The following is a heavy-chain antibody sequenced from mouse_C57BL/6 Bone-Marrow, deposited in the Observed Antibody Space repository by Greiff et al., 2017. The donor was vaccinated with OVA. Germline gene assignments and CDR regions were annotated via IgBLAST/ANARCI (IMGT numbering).Heavy chain of an antibody. V-gene: IGHV1-82*01. CDR1: GYAFSSSW. J-gene: IGHJ1*03. Sequence: QVQLQQSGPELVKPGASVKISCKASGYAFSSSWMNWVKQRPGKGLEWIGRIYPGDGDTNYNGKFKGKATLTADKASSTAYMQLSSLTSEDSAVYFCARGATTFNWYFDVWGTGTTVTVSS. CDR2: IYPGDGDT. D-gene: IGHD3-1*01. CDR3: ARGATTFNWYFDV.